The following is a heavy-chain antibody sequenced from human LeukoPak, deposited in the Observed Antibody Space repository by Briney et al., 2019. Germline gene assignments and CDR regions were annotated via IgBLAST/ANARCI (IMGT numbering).Heavy chain of an antibody. D-gene: IGHD3-22*01. Sequence: GGSLRLSCAASGFTFSSYGMHWVRQAPGKGLEWVAFIRYDGSNKYYADSVKGRFTISRDNSKNTPYLQMNSLRAEDTAVYYCAKASYYYDSSGYLFDYWGQGTLVTVSS. CDR1: GFTFSSYG. CDR2: IRYDGSNK. V-gene: IGHV3-30*02. J-gene: IGHJ4*02. CDR3: AKASYYYDSSGYLFDY.